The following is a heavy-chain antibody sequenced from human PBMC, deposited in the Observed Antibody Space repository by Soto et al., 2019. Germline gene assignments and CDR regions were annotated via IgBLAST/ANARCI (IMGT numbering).Heavy chain of an antibody. V-gene: IGHV4-39*01. J-gene: IGHJ6*02. CDR3: ARLLRSSDISSYAVDV. CDR1: GDSISNNIYY. Sequence: NPSDTLSIGCTVSGDSISNNIYYWGWIRQPPGKGLGWIGIVYYSGSTYYSPSLKSRVTISLGTSKNQFSLKLSSVTAADTAVYYCARLLRSSDISSYAVDVWGHGTTVTVSS. CDR2: VYYSGST. D-gene: IGHD3-22*01.